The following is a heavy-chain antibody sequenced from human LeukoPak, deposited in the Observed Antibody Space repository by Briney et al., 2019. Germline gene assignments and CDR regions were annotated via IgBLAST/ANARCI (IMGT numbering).Heavy chain of an antibody. CDR2: ISGSGGST. CDR1: GFTFSSHS. D-gene: IGHD4-17*01. J-gene: IGHJ4*02. V-gene: IGHV3-23*01. Sequence: GGSLRLSCAASGFTFSSHSMNWVRQAPGKGLEWVSAISGSGGSTYYADSVKGRFTISRDNSKNTLYLQMNSLRAEDTAVYYCAKDSDGDYSAIDYWGQGTLVTVSS. CDR3: AKDSDGDYSAIDY.